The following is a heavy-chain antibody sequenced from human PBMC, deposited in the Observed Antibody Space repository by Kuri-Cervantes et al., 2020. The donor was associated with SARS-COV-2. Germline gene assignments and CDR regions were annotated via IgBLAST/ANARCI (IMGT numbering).Heavy chain of an antibody. D-gene: IGHD2-2*02. CDR1: GYTFTSYG. CDR3: ATGPPYVVPAAIGGGWFDP. J-gene: IGHJ5*02. Sequence: ASVKVSCKASGYTFTSYGINWVRQATGQGLEWMGWMNPNSGNTGYAQKFQGRVTITRNTSISTAYMELSSLRSEDTAVYYCATGPPYVVPAAIGGGWFDPWGQGTLVTVSS. V-gene: IGHV1-8*03. CDR2: MNPNSGNT.